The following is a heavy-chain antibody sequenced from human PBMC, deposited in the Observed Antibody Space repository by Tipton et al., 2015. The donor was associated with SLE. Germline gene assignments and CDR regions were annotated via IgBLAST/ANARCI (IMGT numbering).Heavy chain of an antibody. Sequence: SLRLSCAASGFTFSSYSMNWVRQAPGKGLEWVSSISSSSSYIYYADSVKGRFTISRDNAKNSLYLQMNSLRAEDTAVYYCARDFSIAAAGRYYYFYYMDVWGKVTTVTVSS. V-gene: IGHV3-21*01. J-gene: IGHJ6*03. CDR2: ISSSSSYI. CDR3: ARDFSIAAAGRYYYFYYMDV. CDR1: GFTFSSYS. D-gene: IGHD6-13*01.